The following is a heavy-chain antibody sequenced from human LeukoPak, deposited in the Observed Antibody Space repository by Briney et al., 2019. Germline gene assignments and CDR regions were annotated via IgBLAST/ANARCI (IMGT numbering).Heavy chain of an antibody. V-gene: IGHV4-59*01. CDR3: AGEYYDILTGYYRIGY. J-gene: IGHJ4*02. CDR2: IYYSGST. Sequence: SETLSLTCTVSGGSISSYYWSWIRQPPGKGLEWIGYIYYSGSTNYNPSLKSRVTISVDTSKNQFSLKLSSVTAADTAVYYCAGEYYDILTGYYRIGYWGQGTLVTVSS. D-gene: IGHD3-9*01. CDR1: GGSISSYY.